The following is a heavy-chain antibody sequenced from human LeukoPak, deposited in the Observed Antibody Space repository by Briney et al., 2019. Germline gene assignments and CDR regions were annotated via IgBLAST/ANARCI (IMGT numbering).Heavy chain of an antibody. D-gene: IGHD6-13*01. V-gene: IGHV3-9*01. CDR1: GFTFHDYA. J-gene: IGHJ5*02. Sequence: HSGRSLRLSCAASGFTFHDYAMHWVRQAPGKGLEWLSGISWDGDDIGYADSVKGRFTISRDNAKNSLYLHMNSLRPEDTALYYCVQDSRPGIRYSSSWYGDNWFDPWGQGTLVTVSS. CDR2: ISWDGDDI. CDR3: VQDSRPGIRYSSSWYGDNWFDP.